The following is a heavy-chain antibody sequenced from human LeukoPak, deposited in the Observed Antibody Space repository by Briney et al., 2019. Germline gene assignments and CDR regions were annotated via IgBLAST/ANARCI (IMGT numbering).Heavy chain of an antibody. V-gene: IGHV4-39*01. CDR2: IYYSGST. CDR3: ARWYEY. CDR1: GGSISSGSYY. D-gene: IGHD4-23*01. Sequence: SETLSLTCNVSGGSISSGSYYWAWLRQSPEKGLEWIASIYYSGSTHYNPSLRSRATISRDTSKNQFSLKLSSVSAADTAVYFCARWYEYWGQGTLVIVSS. J-gene: IGHJ4*02.